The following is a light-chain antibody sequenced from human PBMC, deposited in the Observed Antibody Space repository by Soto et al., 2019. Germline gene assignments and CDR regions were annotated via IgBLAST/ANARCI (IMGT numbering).Light chain of an antibody. CDR1: QSLSSSQ. Sequence: EDGLTQSPGTVSLSPGERATLSCRASQSLSSSQLAWYQQKPGQAPRLLIHDASSRATGISDRFTGSGSGTDFTLTITTLEPEDFAVYYCQQYGSSPRTFGLGTKVDI. CDR2: DAS. V-gene: IGKV3-20*01. J-gene: IGKJ1*01. CDR3: QQYGSSPRT.